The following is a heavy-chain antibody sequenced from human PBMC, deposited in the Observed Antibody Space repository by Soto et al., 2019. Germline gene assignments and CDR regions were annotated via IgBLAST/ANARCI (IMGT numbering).Heavy chain of an antibody. D-gene: IGHD6-6*01. CDR1: GFTVSGNY. V-gene: IGHV3-53*02. CDR2: IYNGGGT. Sequence: EVQLVETGGGLIQPGGSLRLSCAASGFTVSGNYMSWVRPAPGKGLDWVSVIYNGGGTYYDDSVKVRFTISRDNSKNTLYLQMNSLRAEDTAVYYCASTRGSSYDYWGQGTMVTVSS. J-gene: IGHJ4*02. CDR3: ASTRGSSYDY.